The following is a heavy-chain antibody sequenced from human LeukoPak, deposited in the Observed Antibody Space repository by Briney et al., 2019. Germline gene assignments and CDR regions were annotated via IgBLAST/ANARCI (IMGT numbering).Heavy chain of an antibody. J-gene: IGHJ4*02. CDR3: ARDPEPYSSSAFDY. Sequence: PGGSLRLSCAASGFTFSSYAMSWVRQAPGKGLEWVSAISGSGGSTYYADSVKGRFTISRDNSKNTLYLQMNSLRAEDTAVYYCARDPEPYSSSAFDYWGQGTLVTVSS. V-gene: IGHV3-23*01. CDR2: ISGSGGST. D-gene: IGHD6-6*01. CDR1: GFTFSSYA.